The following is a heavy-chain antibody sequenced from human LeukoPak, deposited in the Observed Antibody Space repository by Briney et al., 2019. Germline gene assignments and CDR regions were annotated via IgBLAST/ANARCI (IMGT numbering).Heavy chain of an antibody. Sequence: PSQTLSLTCTVSGGSISSGGYYWSWIRQPPGKGLEWIGYIYHTESTTYNPSLKSRVTISLDRSKNQFSLKLSSVTAADTAVYYCVGDYGSGTYRFDYWGQGTLVTVSS. J-gene: IGHJ4*02. CDR1: GGSISSGGYY. V-gene: IGHV4-30-2*01. D-gene: IGHD3-10*01. CDR2: IYHTEST. CDR3: VGDYGSGTYRFDY.